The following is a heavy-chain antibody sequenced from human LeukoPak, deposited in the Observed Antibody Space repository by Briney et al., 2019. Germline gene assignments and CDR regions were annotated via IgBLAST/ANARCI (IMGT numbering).Heavy chain of an antibody. CDR2: ISYDGSNK. V-gene: IGHV3-30*18. CDR3: AKDSSGWTNDY. CDR1: GFTFSSYG. J-gene: IGHJ4*02. Sequence: GRSLRLSCAASGFTFSSYGMHWVRQAPGKGLEGVAVISYDGSNKYYADPVKGRFTISRDNSKNTLYLQMNSLRAEDTAVYYCAKDSSGWTNDYWGQGTLVTVSS. D-gene: IGHD6-19*01.